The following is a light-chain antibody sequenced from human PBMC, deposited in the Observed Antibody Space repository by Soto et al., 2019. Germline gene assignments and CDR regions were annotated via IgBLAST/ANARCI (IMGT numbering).Light chain of an antibody. CDR3: SSYAGSYILGV. J-gene: IGLJ3*02. CDR1: SSDVGGYDF. V-gene: IGLV2-11*01. CDR2: DVT. Sequence: QSVLAQPRSVSGSPGQSVTLSCTGTSSDVGGYDFVSWYQQYPGKAPKLIIFDVTERTSGVPDRFSGSKSGNSASLTISGLQAEDEADYYCSSYAGSYILGVFGGGTKVTV.